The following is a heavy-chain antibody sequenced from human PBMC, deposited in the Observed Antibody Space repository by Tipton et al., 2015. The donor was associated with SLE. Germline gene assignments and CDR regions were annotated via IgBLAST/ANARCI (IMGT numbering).Heavy chain of an antibody. D-gene: IGHD3-10*01. CDR2: IYPGDSDT. J-gene: IGHJ3*01. CDR3: ASRGEGVDYDSESYKSAFDL. CDR1: GYSFISYW. V-gene: IGHV5-51*03. Sequence: VQLVQSGAEVKKPGESLKISCKGSGYSFISYWIGWVRQVPGQGLEWMGIIYPGDSDTRYSPSFQGQVTISADKSISTVFLQWTSLKASDTGIYYCASRGEGVDYDSESYKSAFDLWGQGTTVIVSS.